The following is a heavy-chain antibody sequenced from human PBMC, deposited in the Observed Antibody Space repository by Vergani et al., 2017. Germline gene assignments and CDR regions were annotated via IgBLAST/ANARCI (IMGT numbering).Heavy chain of an antibody. CDR2: LSASDRRT. CDR3: AREMSNEGFDY. J-gene: IGHJ4*02. Sequence: EVHLEESGGGLVQPGGSLRLSCVASGFTFTAHGLNWVRQAPGKGLEWVSTLSASDRRTHYADSVKGRFTISRDNAKNSLFLQMSSLKVEDTGVYYCAREMSNEGFDYWGQGTRVTVS. D-gene: IGHD4-11*01. V-gene: IGHV3-21*01. CDR1: GFTFTAHG.